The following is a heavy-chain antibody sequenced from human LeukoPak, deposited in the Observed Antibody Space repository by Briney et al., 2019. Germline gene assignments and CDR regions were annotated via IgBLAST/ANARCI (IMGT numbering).Heavy chain of an antibody. CDR3: ATEKFPNWGGVNGWFDP. J-gene: IGHJ5*02. CDR2: INHSGST. CDR1: GGSFSGYY. D-gene: IGHD7-27*01. Sequence: SETLSLTCAVYGGSFSGYYWSWIRQPPGKGLEWIGEINHSGSTNYNPSLKSRVSLSADTSKNQFSLKLTSATAADTAVYYCATEKFPNWGGVNGWFDPWGQGTLVIVSS. V-gene: IGHV4-34*01.